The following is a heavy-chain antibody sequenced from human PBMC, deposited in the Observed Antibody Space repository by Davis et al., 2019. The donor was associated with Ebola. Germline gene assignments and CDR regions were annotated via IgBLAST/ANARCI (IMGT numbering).Heavy chain of an antibody. V-gene: IGHV5-51*01. D-gene: IGHD2-2*01. J-gene: IGHJ4*02. CDR2: IYPGDSDT. CDR3: ARSGFCSSTSCSSRGGFDD. Sequence: PGGSLRLSCKGSGYSFTSYWIGWVRQMLGKGLEWMGIIYPGDSDTRYSPSFQGQVTISADKSISTAYLQWSSLKASDTAMYYCARSGFCSSTSCSSRGGFDDWGQGTLVAVSS. CDR1: GYSFTSYW.